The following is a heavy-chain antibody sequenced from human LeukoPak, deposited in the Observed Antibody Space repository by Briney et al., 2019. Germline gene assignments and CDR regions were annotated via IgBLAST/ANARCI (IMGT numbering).Heavy chain of an antibody. CDR3: ARAPGYCSGGSCFPAGNFDY. D-gene: IGHD2-15*01. V-gene: IGHV3-48*03. CDR1: GFTFSSYE. Sequence: GGSLRLSCAASGFTFSSYEMNWVRQAPGKGLEWVSYISSSGNTIYYADSVKGRFTISRDNAKNSLYLQMNSLRAEDTAVYYCARAPGYCSGGSCFPAGNFDYWGQGTLVTVSS. CDR2: ISSSGNTI. J-gene: IGHJ4*02.